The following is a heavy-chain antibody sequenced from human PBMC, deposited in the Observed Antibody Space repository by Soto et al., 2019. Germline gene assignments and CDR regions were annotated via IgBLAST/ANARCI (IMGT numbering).Heavy chain of an antibody. CDR3: ARGLRWTRTFDF. D-gene: IGHD3-16*01. CDR2: LSYTGST. V-gene: IGHV4-39*02. CDR1: GGYITSSSYS. J-gene: IGHJ4*02. Sequence: PSETLSLTCSVSGGYITSSSYSWGWIRQSPGTGLQWIGSLSYTGSTYYNPSLKGRVAISADTPKNEFSLELSSVTAADTATYFCARGLRWTRTFDFWGRGTLVTVS.